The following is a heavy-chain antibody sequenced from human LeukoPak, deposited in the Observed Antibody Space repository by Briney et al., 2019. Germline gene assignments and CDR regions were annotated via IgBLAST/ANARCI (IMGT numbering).Heavy chain of an antibody. CDR3: ARHFKLRYFD. V-gene: IGHV4-34*01. Sequence: PSETLSLTCAVYGGSFSGYYWSWIRQPPGKGLEWIGEINHSGSTYYNPSLKSRVTISVDTSTNQFSLKLSSVTAADTAVYYCARHFKLRYFDWCQGTLVTASS. J-gene: IGHJ4*02. D-gene: IGHD3-9*01. CDR2: INHSGST. CDR1: GGSFSGYY.